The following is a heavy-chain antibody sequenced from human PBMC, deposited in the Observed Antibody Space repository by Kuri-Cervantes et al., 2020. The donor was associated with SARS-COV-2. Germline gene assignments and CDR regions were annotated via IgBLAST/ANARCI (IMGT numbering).Heavy chain of an antibody. CDR2: ISSSSSYI. J-gene: IGHJ4*02. CDR3: ASLEYSSSSGVSVCDY. CDR1: GFIFNDYC. D-gene: IGHD6-6*01. V-gene: IGHV3-21*01. Sequence: GGSLRLSCTASGFIFNDYCMGWIRQAPGKGLEWVSSISSSSSYIYYADSVKGRFTISRDNAKNSLYLQMNSLRAEDTAVYYCASLEYSSSSGVSVCDYWGQGTLVTVSS.